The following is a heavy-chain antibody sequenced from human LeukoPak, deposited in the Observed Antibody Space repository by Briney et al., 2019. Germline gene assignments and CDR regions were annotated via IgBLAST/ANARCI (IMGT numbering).Heavy chain of an antibody. D-gene: IGHD3-10*01. CDR1: AGTFSSYA. CDR2: IIPIFGTA. J-gene: IGHJ4*02. CDR3: ARETYYYGSGSYPHFDY. V-gene: IGHV1-69*05. Sequence: ASVKVSCMASAGTFSSYAISWVRQAPGQGLEWMGGIIPIFGTANYAQKFQGRVTITTDESTSTAYMELSSLRSEDTAVYYCARETYYYGSGSYPHFDYWGQGTLVTVSS.